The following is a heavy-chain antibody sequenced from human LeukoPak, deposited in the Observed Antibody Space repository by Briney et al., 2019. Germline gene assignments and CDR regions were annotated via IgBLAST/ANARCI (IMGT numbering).Heavy chain of an antibody. J-gene: IGHJ6*02. Sequence: GGSLRLSCAASGFTFSSYAMNWVRQAPGKGLEWVSYISGSGNIIYYADSVKGRFTISRDNAKNSLYLQMNSLRVEDTAVYYCARPRSDLYGMGVWGQGTTVTVSS. CDR1: GFTFSSYA. CDR3: ARPRSDLYGMGV. CDR2: ISGSGNII. V-gene: IGHV3-48*03.